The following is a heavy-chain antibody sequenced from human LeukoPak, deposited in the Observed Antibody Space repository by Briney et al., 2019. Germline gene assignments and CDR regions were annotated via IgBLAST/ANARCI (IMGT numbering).Heavy chain of an antibody. J-gene: IGHJ6*02. CDR1: GFTFPNYG. CDR2: LSDRGSTT. V-gene: IGHV3-23*01. CDR3: ARAGYTYTWPPSYYYGMDV. D-gene: IGHD2-2*02. Sequence: GGSLRLSCAASGFTFPNYGMNWVRQAPGKGLEWVSGLSDRGSTTYYADSVRGRFTISRDNSKNTLYLQMNSLRAEDTAVYHCARAGYTYTWPPSYYYGMDVWGQGTTVTASS.